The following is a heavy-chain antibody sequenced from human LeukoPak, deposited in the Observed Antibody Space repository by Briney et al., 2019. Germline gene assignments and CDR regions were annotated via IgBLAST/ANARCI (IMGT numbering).Heavy chain of an antibody. CDR3: ARSYYYDSSGYFDAFDI. V-gene: IGHV3-23*01. CDR1: GFTFGDYT. J-gene: IGHJ3*02. D-gene: IGHD3-22*01. CDR2: ISGSGGST. Sequence: AGGSLRLSCTASGFTFGDYTMSWVRQAPGKGLEWVSAISGSGGSTYYADSVKGRFTISRDNSKNTLYLQMNSLRAKDTAVYYCARSYYYDSSGYFDAFDIWGQGTMVTVSS.